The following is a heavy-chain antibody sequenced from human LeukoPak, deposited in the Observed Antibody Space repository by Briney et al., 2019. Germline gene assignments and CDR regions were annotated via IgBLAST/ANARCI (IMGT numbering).Heavy chain of an antibody. J-gene: IGHJ4*02. D-gene: IGHD6-13*01. CDR2: IRRDGSDI. V-gene: IGHV3-7*01. Sequence: GGSLRLSCAASGFTFSTYWMSWVRQAPGKGLEWVANIRRDGSDIHYVDSVKGRFTISRDNVKNSLYLQMNSLRAEDTAVYYCARLTSSWCLDYWGQGTLVTVSS. CDR1: GFTFSTYW. CDR3: ARLTSSWCLDY.